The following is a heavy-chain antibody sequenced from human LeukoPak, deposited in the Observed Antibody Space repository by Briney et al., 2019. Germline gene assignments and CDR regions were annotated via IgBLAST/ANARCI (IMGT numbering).Heavy chain of an antibody. CDR2: ISSSSSTI. Sequence: PGGSLRLSCAASGFTFSSYSMNWVRQAPGKGLEWVSYISSSSSTIYYADSVKGRFTISRDNSKNTLYLQMNSLRAEDTAVYYCARDFGQQLVRMSYGMDVWGQGTTVTVSS. J-gene: IGHJ6*02. V-gene: IGHV3-48*01. CDR1: GFTFSSYS. D-gene: IGHD6-13*01. CDR3: ARDFGQQLVRMSYGMDV.